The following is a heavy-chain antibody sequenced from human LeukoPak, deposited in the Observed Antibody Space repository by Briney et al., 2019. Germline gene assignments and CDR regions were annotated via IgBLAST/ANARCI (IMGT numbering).Heavy chain of an antibody. CDR2: ISGSGGST. V-gene: IGHV3-23*01. J-gene: IGHJ6*02. D-gene: IGHD2-2*01. CDR3: AKKHQLLSFYYYYGMDV. CDR1: GFTFSSYA. Sequence: GGSLRLSCAASGFTFSSYAMSWVRQAPGKGLEWVSPISGSGGSTYYADSVKGRFTISRDNSKNTLCLQMNSLRAEDTAVYYCAKKHQLLSFYYYYGMDVWGQGTTVTVSS.